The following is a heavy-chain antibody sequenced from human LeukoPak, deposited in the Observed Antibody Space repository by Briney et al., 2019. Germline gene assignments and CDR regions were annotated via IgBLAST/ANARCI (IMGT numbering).Heavy chain of an antibody. Sequence: PGGSLRLSCAASGFTFNNYAMSWVRQAPGKGLEWVSAISGSGGSTYYADSVKGRFTISRDNAKNSLYLQMNSLRTEDTAVYYCARDLRVVGVGVTPIDYWGQGTLVTVS. CDR3: ARDLRVVGVGVTPIDY. CDR2: ISGSGGST. CDR1: GFTFNNYA. V-gene: IGHV3-23*01. J-gene: IGHJ4*02. D-gene: IGHD1-26*01.